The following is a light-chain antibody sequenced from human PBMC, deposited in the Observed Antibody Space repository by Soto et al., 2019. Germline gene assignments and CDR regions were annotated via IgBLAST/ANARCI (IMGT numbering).Light chain of an antibody. CDR2: AAS. CDR1: QGIGND. V-gene: IGKV1-6*01. Sequence: AIEMTQSPSSLSASVGDRLTITCRASQGIGNDLGWYQQKPGKAPKLLIYAASSLQSGVPSRFSGSGSGTDFTLTISSLQPEDFATYYCQQYYSYPRTFGQGTKVDIK. CDR3: QQYYSYPRT. J-gene: IGKJ1*01.